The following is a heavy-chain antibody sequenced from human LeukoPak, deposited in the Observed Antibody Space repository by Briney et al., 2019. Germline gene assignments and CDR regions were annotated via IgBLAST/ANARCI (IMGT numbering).Heavy chain of an antibody. CDR1: GVSISSSSYY. CDR2: IYYSGST. D-gene: IGHD3-22*01. V-gene: IGHV4-39*01. J-gene: IGHJ4*02. CDR3: ASFRVDYYDSSGPYYFDY. Sequence: SETLSLLCTVSGVSISSSSYYWGWIRQPPGKGLEWIGSIYYSGSTYYNPSLKSRVTISVDTSKNQFSLKLSSVTAADTAVYYCASFRVDYYDSSGPYYFDYWGQGTLVTVSS.